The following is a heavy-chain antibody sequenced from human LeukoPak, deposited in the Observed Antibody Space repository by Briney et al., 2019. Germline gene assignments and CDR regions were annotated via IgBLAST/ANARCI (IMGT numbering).Heavy chain of an antibody. J-gene: IGHJ4*02. D-gene: IGHD6-13*01. CDR2: ISSSSSTI. CDR3: ARDAGDY. V-gene: IGHV3-48*04. Sequence: GGSLRLSCVASGFTFSSYWMSWVRQAPGKGLEWVSYISSSSSTIYYADSVKGRFTISRDNAKNSLYLQMNSLRAEDTAVYYCARDAGDYWGQGTLVTVSS. CDR1: GFTFSSYW.